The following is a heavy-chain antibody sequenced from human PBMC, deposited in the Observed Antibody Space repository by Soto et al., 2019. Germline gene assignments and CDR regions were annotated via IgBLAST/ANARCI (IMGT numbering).Heavy chain of an antibody. J-gene: IGHJ4*02. V-gene: IGHV4-30-4*01. CDR2: IYYSGST. Sequence: SETLSLTCTVSGGSISSGDYYWSWIRQPPGKGLEWIGYIYYSGSTYYNPSLKSRVTISVDTSKNQFSLKLSSVTAADTAVYYCASLDSSGYSPFDYWGQGTLVTASS. CDR3: ASLDSSGYSPFDY. CDR1: GGSISSGDYY. D-gene: IGHD3-22*01.